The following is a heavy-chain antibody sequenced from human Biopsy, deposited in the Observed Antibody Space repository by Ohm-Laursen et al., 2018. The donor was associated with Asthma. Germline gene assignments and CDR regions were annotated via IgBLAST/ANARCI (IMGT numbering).Heavy chain of an antibody. V-gene: IGHV1-3*01. J-gene: IGHJ3*02. CDR3: ARTYFDFLTGQVHDAFDM. D-gene: IGHD3-9*01. CDR1: GYTFINYA. CDR2: INAANGNT. Sequence: GASVTVSCKASGYTFINYAIHWVRQAPGHSLEWMGWINAANGNTKYSQKFQGRLTISRDTSASTAYMDLSSLRSGDTAVYYCARTYFDFLTGQVHDAFDMWGQGTMVTVSP.